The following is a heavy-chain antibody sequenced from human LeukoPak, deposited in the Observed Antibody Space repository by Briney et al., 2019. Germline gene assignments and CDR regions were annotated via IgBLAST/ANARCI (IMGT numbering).Heavy chain of an antibody. Sequence: SETLSLTCAVYGGSFSGYYWSWIRQPPGKGLEWIGEINHSGSTNYNPSLKSRVTISVDTSKNQFSLKLSSVTAADTAVYYCARHSYYGIDYWGQGTLVTVSS. CDR2: INHSGST. CDR3: ARHSYYGIDY. V-gene: IGHV4-34*01. J-gene: IGHJ4*02. CDR1: GGSFSGYY. D-gene: IGHD1-26*01.